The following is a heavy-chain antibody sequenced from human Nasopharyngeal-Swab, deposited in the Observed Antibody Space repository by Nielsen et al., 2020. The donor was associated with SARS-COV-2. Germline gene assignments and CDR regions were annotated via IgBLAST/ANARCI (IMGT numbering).Heavy chain of an antibody. Sequence: ASVKVSCKASGYTFTSSGISWVRRAPGQGLEWMGWISAYNGNTNYAQKLQGRVTMTTDTSTSTAYMELRSLRSDDTAVYYCARDRIFGVVITAVDYWGQGTLVTVSS. CDR3: ARDRIFGVVITAVDY. V-gene: IGHV1-18*01. D-gene: IGHD3-3*01. J-gene: IGHJ4*02. CDR1: GYTFTSSG. CDR2: ISAYNGNT.